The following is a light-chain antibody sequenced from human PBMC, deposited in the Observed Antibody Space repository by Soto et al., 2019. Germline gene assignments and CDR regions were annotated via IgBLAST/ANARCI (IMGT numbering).Light chain of an antibody. J-gene: IGKJ4*02. V-gene: IGKV3-20*01. Sequence: EIVLTQSPGTLSLSPGERATLSCRASQSISNYVAWYQQKPGQAPRVLIYDSSSRATGVPDRFSGSGSGTDFTLTISRLEPEDFAVYYCQQDVDSPETFGGGTKVEIK. CDR2: DSS. CDR3: QQDVDSPET. CDR1: QSISNY.